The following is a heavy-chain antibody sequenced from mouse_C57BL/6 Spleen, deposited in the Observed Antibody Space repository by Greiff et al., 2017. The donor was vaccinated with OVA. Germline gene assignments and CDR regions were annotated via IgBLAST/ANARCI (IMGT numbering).Heavy chain of an antibody. J-gene: IGHJ1*03. CDR3: AREVNGSSSWYFDV. CDR2: ISDGGSYT. D-gene: IGHD1-1*01. V-gene: IGHV5-4*01. CDR1: GFTFSSYA. Sequence: DVMLVESGGGLVKPGGSLKLSCAASGFTFSSYAMSWVRQTPEKRLEWVATISDGGSYTYYPDNVKGRFTISRDNAKNNLYLQMSHLKSEDTAMYYCAREVNGSSSWYFDVWGTGTTVTVSS.